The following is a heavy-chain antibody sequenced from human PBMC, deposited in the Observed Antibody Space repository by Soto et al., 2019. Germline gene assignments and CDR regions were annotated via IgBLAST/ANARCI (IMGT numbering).Heavy chain of an antibody. CDR3: ASFSGATYGDYGGGINY. V-gene: IGHV4-39*01. CDR2: VHYSGST. J-gene: IGHJ4*02. Sequence: PSETLSLTCTVSGGSISGSSYYWGWIRQPPGKGLECIGSVHYSGSTDYNPSLKSRVTIPVDTSKNQFSLKLTSVTAADTAVYFCASFSGATYGDYGGGINYWGQGTLVTVSS. D-gene: IGHD4-17*01. CDR1: GGSISGSSYY.